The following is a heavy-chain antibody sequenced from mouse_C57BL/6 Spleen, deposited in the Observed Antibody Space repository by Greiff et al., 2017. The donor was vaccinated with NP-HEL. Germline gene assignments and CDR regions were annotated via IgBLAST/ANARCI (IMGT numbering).Heavy chain of an antibody. CDR2: IDPSDSDT. V-gene: IGHV1-52*01. CDR3: ARPIYDGAWFAY. CDR1: GYTFTSYW. Sequence: QVQLKQPGAELVRPGSSVKLSCKASGYTFTSYWMHWVKQRPIQGLEWIGNIDPSDSDTHYNQKFKDKATLTVDKSSSTAYMQLSSLTSEDSAVYYCARPIYDGAWFAYWGQGTLVTVSA. J-gene: IGHJ3*01. D-gene: IGHD2-3*01.